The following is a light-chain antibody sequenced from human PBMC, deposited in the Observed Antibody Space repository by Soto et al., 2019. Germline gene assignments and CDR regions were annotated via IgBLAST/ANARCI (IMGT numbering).Light chain of an antibody. CDR3: QRPCSAAGR. CDR1: KSVSSSY. V-gene: IGKV3-20*01. J-gene: IGKJ4*01. Sequence: RACRASKSVSSSYLAWYQQKPGQAPRLLIYGASSRATGIPDRFSVCGPGTDYALALRSRHSYESAVYNCQRPCSAAGRVGGGTKVDIK. CDR2: GAS.